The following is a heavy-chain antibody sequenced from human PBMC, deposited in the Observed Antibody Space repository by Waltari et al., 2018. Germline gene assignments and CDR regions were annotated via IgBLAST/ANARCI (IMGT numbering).Heavy chain of an antibody. V-gene: IGHV1-8*01. D-gene: IGHD2-15*01. J-gene: IGHJ2*01. CDR3: ARDTLYCSGGSCYSIHWYFDL. CDR2: MNPNSGNT. Sequence: QVQLVQSGAEVKKPGASVKVSCKASGYTFTSYDINWVRQATGQGREWMGWMNPNSGNTGYAQKFQGRVTMTRNTSISTAYMELSSLRSEDTAVYYCARDTLYCSGGSCYSIHWYFDLWGRGTLVTVSS. CDR1: GYTFTSYD.